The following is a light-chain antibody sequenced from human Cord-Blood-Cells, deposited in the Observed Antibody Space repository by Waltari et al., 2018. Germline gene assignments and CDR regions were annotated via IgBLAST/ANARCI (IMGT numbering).Light chain of an antibody. Sequence: QSALTQPASVSGSPGQSITISCTGTSSDVGGYNLVSWYQQHPGKAPKLMIYEGSKRPSGVSNRFSGSKPGNTASLTISGLQAEDEADYYCCSYAGSSTYYVFGTGTKVTVL. J-gene: IGLJ1*01. CDR3: CSYAGSSTYYV. V-gene: IGLV2-23*01. CDR2: EGS. CDR1: SSDVGGYNL.